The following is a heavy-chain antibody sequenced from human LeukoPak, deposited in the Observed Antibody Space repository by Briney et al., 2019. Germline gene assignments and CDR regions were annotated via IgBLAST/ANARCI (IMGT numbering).Heavy chain of an antibody. J-gene: IGHJ4*02. CDR2: IIPIFGTA. D-gene: IGHD2-15*01. CDR3: ARGYCSGGSCDGFDY. CDR1: GGTFSSYA. V-gene: IGHV1-69*06. Sequence: VASVTVSCKASGGTFSSYAISWVRQAPGQGLEWMGGIIPIFGTANYAQKFQGRVTITADKSTSTAYMELSSLRSEDTAVYYCARGYCSGGSCDGFDYWGQGTLVTVSS.